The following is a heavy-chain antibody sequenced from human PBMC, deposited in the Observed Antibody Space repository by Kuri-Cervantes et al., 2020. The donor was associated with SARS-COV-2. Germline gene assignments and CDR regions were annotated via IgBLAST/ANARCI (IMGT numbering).Heavy chain of an antibody. CDR1: GGFVSSGSHY. CDR2: IYYSGST. V-gene: IGHV4-61*01. CDR3: ARTLDYYGSGTYCFDY. J-gene: IGHJ4*02. Sequence: ESLKISCIVSGGFVSSGSHYWSWIRQPPGKGLEWIGYIYYSGSTKYNPSLKSRVTMSVDTSKNQFSLKLNSVTPADTAVYYCARTLDYYGSGTYCFDYWGQGTLVTVSS. D-gene: IGHD3-10*01.